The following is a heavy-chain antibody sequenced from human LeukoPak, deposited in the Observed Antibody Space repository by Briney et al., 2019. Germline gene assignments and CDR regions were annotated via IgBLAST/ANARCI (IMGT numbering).Heavy chain of an antibody. CDR1: GYPYTRHD. V-gene: IGHV1-2*02. J-gene: IGHJ4*02. CDR2: INPNSGGT. CDR3: ARGRIVGATTGPSDY. Sequence: GASENASCNSSGYPYTRHDISCVRHAPGQGLEWVAWINPNSGGTNYAQKLQGRVTMTRDTSISTAYMDLSRLRSDDTAVYYCARGRIVGATTGPSDYWGQGTLVTVSS. D-gene: IGHD1-26*01.